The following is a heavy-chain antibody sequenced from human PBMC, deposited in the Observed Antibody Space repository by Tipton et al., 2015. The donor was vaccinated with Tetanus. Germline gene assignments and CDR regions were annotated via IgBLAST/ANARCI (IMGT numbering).Heavy chain of an antibody. CDR1: GFTFSSYS. V-gene: IGHV4-59*01. CDR2: VFYSGST. D-gene: IGHD3-16*01. CDR3: ARSGGRRYAFDI. J-gene: IGHJ3*02. Sequence: LRLSCAASGFTFSSYSMNWVRQAPGKGLEWLGYVFYSGSTDLNPSLKSRVTISVDTSNNLFSLKLTSVTTADTAVYYCARSGGRRYAFDIWGQGTMVTVSS.